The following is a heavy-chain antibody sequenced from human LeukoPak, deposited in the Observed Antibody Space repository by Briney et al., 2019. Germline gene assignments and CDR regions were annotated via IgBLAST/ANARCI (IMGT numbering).Heavy chain of an antibody. Sequence: SGGSLRLSCAASGFTFSSYWMSWVRQAPGKGLEWVANIKQDGSEKYYVHSVKGRFTISRDNAKNSLYLQMNSLRTEDTAVYYCAKDTGVKWASLYARLIYWGQGTLVTVSS. CDR3: AKDTGVKWASLYARLIY. J-gene: IGHJ4*02. D-gene: IGHD4-23*01. V-gene: IGHV3-7*01. CDR2: IKQDGSEK. CDR1: GFTFSSYW.